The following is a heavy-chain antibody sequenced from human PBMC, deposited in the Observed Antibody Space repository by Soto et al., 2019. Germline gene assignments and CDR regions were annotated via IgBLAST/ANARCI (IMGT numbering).Heavy chain of an antibody. Sequence: VASVKVSCKASGGTFSSYAISWVRQAPGQGLEWMGGIIPIFGTANYAQKFQGRVTITADESTSTAYMELSSLRSEDTAVYYCARDHRGDPRVKNWFDPWGQGTLVTVSS. CDR3: ARDHRGDPRVKNWFDP. CDR1: GGTFSSYA. D-gene: IGHD3-16*01. J-gene: IGHJ5*02. CDR2: IIPIFGTA. V-gene: IGHV1-69*13.